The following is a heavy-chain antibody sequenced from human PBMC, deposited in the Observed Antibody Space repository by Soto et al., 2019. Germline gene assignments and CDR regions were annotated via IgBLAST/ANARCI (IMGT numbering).Heavy chain of an antibody. D-gene: IGHD2-2*02. CDR3: ERQVGVVPAAIRRYYYYGMDV. V-gene: IGHV4-59*01. CDR1: GGSISSYY. CDR2: IYYSGST. Sequence: SETLSLTCTVSGGSISSYYWSWIRQPPGKGLEWIGYIYYSGSTNYNPSLKSRVTISVDTSKNQFSLKLSSVTAADTAVYYCERQVGVVPAAIRRYYYYGMDVWGQGTTVTVSS. J-gene: IGHJ6*02.